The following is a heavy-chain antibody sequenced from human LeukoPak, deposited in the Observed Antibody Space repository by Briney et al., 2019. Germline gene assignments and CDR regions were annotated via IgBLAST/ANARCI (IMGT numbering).Heavy chain of an antibody. Sequence: SETLSLTCTVSGGSISSGSYYWSWIRKPAGKGLEWIGRIYTSGSTNYNPSLKSRVTISVDTSKNQFSLKLSSVTAADTAVYYCARESGARITTHFDYWGQGTQVTVSS. D-gene: IGHD3-16*01. CDR3: ARESGARITTHFDY. CDR1: GGSISSGSYY. CDR2: IYTSGST. V-gene: IGHV4-61*02. J-gene: IGHJ4*02.